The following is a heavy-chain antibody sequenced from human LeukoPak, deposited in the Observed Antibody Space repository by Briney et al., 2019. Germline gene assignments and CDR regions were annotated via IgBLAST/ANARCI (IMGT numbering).Heavy chain of an antibody. J-gene: IGHJ3*02. CDR3: ARVWDNYGAVWYAFDI. CDR1: GFTFSSYA. Sequence: GGSLRLSCAASGFTFSSYAMHWVRQAPGKGLEWVAVISYDGSNKYYADSVKGRFTISRDNSKNTLYLQMNSLRAEDTAVYYCARVWDNYGAVWYAFDIWGQGTMVTVSS. CDR2: ISYDGSNK. D-gene: IGHD4-17*01. V-gene: IGHV3-30-3*01.